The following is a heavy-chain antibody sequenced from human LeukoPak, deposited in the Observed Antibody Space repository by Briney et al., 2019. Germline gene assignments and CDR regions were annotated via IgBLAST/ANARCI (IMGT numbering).Heavy chain of an antibody. Sequence: PGGSLRLSCAASGFTFGSYTMNWVRQAPGKGLEWVSSISSGSTYTHYADSVKGRFTISRDNAKNTLYLQMNSLRAEDTAVYYCASDFWSGYYTPMGVNYWGQGTLVTVSS. CDR1: GFTFGSYT. CDR2: ISSGSTYT. V-gene: IGHV3-21*01. D-gene: IGHD3-3*01. CDR3: ASDFWSGYYTPMGVNY. J-gene: IGHJ4*02.